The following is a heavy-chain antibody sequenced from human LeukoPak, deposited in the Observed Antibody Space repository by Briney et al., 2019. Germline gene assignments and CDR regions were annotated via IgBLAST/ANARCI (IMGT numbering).Heavy chain of an antibody. D-gene: IGHD3-10*01. CDR2: ISGSGGST. V-gene: IGHV3-23*01. CDR3: AKALLLWFGELNY. Sequence: GGTLRLSCAASGFTFSSYGMSWVRQAPGKGLEWVSAISGSGGSTYYADSVKGRFTISRDNSKNTLYLQMNSLRAEDTAVYYCAKALLLWFGELNYWGQGTLVTVSS. CDR1: GFTFSSYG. J-gene: IGHJ4*02.